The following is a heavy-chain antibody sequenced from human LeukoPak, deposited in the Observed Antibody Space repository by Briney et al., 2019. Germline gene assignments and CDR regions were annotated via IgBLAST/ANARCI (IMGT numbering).Heavy chain of an antibody. V-gene: IGHV3-7*03. CDR3: ARVVAYCGGDCPYYFDY. Sequence: QPGGSLRLSCAASGFSFSSYWMKWVRQDPGKGLEWVANIKGDGSEKYYVDSVKGRFTISRDNAKNSLYLQMNSLRAEDTAVYYCARVVAYCGGDCPYYFDYWGQGTLVTVSS. CDR1: GFSFSSYW. J-gene: IGHJ4*02. D-gene: IGHD2-21*02. CDR2: IKGDGSEK.